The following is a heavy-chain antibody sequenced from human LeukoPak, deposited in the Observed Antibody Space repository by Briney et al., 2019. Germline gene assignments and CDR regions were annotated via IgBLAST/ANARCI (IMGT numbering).Heavy chain of an antibody. CDR3: AKDAQRGFDYSNSLEH. D-gene: IGHD4-11*01. CDR2: IWSDGSNE. CDR1: GFTFSHYG. V-gene: IGHV3-33*06. J-gene: IGHJ5*02. Sequence: PGGSLRLSCAASGFTFSHYGMHWVRQAPGKGREGGAVIWSDGSNEYYADSVKGRFTISRDNFKNTVSLQMNSLRVEDTAVYYCAKDAQRGFDYSNSLEHWGQGTLVTVSS.